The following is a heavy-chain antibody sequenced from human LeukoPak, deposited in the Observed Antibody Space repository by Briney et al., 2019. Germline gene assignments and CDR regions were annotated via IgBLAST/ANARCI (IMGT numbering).Heavy chain of an antibody. D-gene: IGHD2-2*01. CDR3: ARKDIVVVSPWFDS. V-gene: IGHV4-39*01. Sequence: ETLSLTCTVSGGSISSSSYYWGWIRQPPGKGLEWIGSIYYSGSTYYNPSLKSRVTISVDTSKNQFSLKLSSVTAADTAVYYCARKDIVVVSPWFDSWGQGTLVTVSS. CDR2: IYYSGST. CDR1: GGSISSSSYY. J-gene: IGHJ5*01.